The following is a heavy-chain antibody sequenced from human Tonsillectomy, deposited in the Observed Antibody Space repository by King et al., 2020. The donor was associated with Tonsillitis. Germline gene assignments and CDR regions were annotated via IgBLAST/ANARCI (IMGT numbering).Heavy chain of an antibody. D-gene: IGHD3-3*01. CDR3: ARTRFLGGYYYYYGMDV. J-gene: IGHJ6*02. CDR1: GGSISSYY. V-gene: IGHV4-59*08. CDR2: IYYSGST. Sequence: VQLQESGPGLVKPSETLSLTCTVSGGSISSYYWSWIRQPPGKGLEWIGYIYYSGSTNYNPSLKSRVTISVDTSKNQFSLKLSSVTAADTAVYYCARTRFLGGYYYYYGMDVWGQGTTVTVSS.